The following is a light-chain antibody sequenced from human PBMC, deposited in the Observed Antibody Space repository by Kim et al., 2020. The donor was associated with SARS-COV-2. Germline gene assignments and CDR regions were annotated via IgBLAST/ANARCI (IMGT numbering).Light chain of an antibody. CDR2: DES. Sequence: IQMTQSPSSLSASVGDRVTITCQASQDISNYLNWYQQKPGKAPKLLFYDESKLETGEPSRFSGSGSGTDFTFTISSLQPEDIATYYCQQYDNLPLTFGGGTNVDIK. J-gene: IGKJ4*01. V-gene: IGKV1-33*01. CDR3: QQYDNLPLT. CDR1: QDISNY.